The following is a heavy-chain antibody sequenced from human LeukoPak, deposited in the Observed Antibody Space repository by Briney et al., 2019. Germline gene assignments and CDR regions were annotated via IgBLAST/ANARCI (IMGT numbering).Heavy chain of an antibody. D-gene: IGHD3-10*01. Sequence: PSETLALTCTVSGGSISGYYWSWFRLPPGKGLEWIGYIYTTGNTNYNPSLKSRVTISVDTSKNQFSLQLTSVTATDTAVYFCARHRGVSYYFDFWGQGTLVTVSS. CDR2: IYTTGNT. J-gene: IGHJ4*02. CDR3: ARHRGVSYYFDF. CDR1: GGSISGYY. V-gene: IGHV4-4*09.